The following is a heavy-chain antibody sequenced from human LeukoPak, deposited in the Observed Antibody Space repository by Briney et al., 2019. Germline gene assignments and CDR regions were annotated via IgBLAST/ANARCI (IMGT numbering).Heavy chain of an antibody. Sequence: SETLSLTCTVSGGSISSYYWSWIRQPPGKGLEWIGYIYYSGSTNYNPSLKSRVAISVDTSKNQFSLKLSSVTAADTAVYYCARKGIAVDHWGQGTLVTVSS. J-gene: IGHJ4*02. CDR2: IYYSGST. CDR1: GGSISSYY. D-gene: IGHD6-19*01. CDR3: ARKGIAVDH. V-gene: IGHV4-59*01.